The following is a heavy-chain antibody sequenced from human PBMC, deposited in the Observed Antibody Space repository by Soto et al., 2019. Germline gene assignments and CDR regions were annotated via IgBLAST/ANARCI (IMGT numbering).Heavy chain of an antibody. CDR2: ITSNRYGGTT. D-gene: IGHD2-2*01. CDR1: GFTFGDYD. V-gene: IGHV3-49*03. Sequence: PGGSLRLSCTAYGFTFGDYDMAWFRQAPGKGLEWVTFITSNRYGGTTEYAASVKGRFTVSRDDSKGIAYLDMNSLNTEDTAVYYCTTDISSPFGAYRGQGTLVTVSS. CDR3: TTDISSPFGAY. J-gene: IGHJ4*01.